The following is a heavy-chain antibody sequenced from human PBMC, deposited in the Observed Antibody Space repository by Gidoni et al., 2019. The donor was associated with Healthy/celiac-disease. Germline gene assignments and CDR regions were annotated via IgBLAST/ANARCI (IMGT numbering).Heavy chain of an antibody. D-gene: IGHD3-3*01. CDR3: AKGHLSEGGPVVSYDFPPDY. V-gene: IGHV3-23*01. CDR2: ISGSGGST. Sequence: EVQLFESGGGLVQPGGSLRLSCPASAFTFSSYARSWVRQAPGKGLELVSAISGSGGSTYYADSVKGRFTISRDNSKNTLYLQMNSLRAEDTDVYYCAKGHLSEGGPVVSYDFPPDYWGQGTLVTVSS. J-gene: IGHJ4*02. CDR1: AFTFSSYA.